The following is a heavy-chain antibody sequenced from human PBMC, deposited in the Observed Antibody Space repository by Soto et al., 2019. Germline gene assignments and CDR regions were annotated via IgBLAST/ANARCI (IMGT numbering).Heavy chain of an antibody. CDR1: GYTFTGYY. CDR3: ARAGYSGYDFQPYYYYYYGMDV. CDR2: INPNSGGT. J-gene: IGHJ6*02. V-gene: IGHV1-2*04. D-gene: IGHD5-12*01. Sequence: QVQLVQSGAEVKKPGASVKVSCKASGYTFTGYYMHWVRQAPGQGLEWMGWINPNSGGTNYAQKFQGWVTMTSDTSISTAYMELSRLRSDDTAVYYCARAGYSGYDFQPYYYYYYGMDVWGQGTTVTVSS.